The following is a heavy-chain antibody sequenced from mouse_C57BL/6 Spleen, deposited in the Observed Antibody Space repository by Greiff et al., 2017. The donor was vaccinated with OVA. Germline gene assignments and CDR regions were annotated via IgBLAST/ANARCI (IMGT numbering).Heavy chain of an antibody. CDR1: GYTFTSYW. Sequence: VQLQQPGAELVKPGASVKLSCKASGYTFTSYWMQWVKQRPGQGLEWIGEIDPADGYTNYNQKFKGKATMTVDTSSSTAYMQLSSLTSEDSAVYYCCITSVVARAYWGQGTLVTVSA. V-gene: IGHV1-50*01. CDR2: IDPADGYT. D-gene: IGHD1-1*01. CDR3: CITSVVARAY. J-gene: IGHJ3*01.